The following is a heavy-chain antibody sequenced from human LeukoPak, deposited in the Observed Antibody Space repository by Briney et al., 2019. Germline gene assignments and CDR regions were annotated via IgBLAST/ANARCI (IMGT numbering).Heavy chain of an antibody. D-gene: IGHD6-19*01. Sequence: SETLSLTCTVSGGSISSYYWSWIRQPAGKGLEWIGRIYTSGSTNYNPSLKSRVTISVDTSKNQFSLKLSSVTAADTAVYYCARISGWKRYYYYYMDVWGKGTTVTVSS. CDR3: ARISGWKRYYYYYMDV. J-gene: IGHJ6*03. CDR1: GGSISSYY. V-gene: IGHV4-4*07. CDR2: IYTSGST.